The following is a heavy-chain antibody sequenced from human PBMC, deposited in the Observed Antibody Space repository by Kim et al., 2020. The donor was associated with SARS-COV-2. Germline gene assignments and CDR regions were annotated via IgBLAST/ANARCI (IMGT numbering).Heavy chain of an antibody. CDR2: IGSNGDNT. Sequence: GGSLRLSCAASGFTFSSYAMHWVSQAPGKGLEYVSFIGSNGDNTYYADSVKGRFTISRDNSENTLYLQVGSLRTEDMAVYFCARSSPDSTGYLDYWGQGT. CDR1: GFTFSSYA. V-gene: IGHV3-64*02. J-gene: IGHJ4*02. CDR3: ARSSPDSTGYLDY. D-gene: IGHD2-2*01.